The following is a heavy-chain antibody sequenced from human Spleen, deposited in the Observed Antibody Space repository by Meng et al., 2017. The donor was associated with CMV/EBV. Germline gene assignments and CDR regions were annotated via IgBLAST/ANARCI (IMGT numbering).Heavy chain of an antibody. V-gene: IGHV4-31*02. Sequence: TVSGGSISGGGCYWSWVRQCPRKGLEWIGYIYGSGNTYYNPSLKNRVTISVDTSKNQFSLKVNSVTAADTAVYYCARVQWLVYYFDYWGQGTLVTVSS. CDR2: IYGSGNT. CDR1: GGSISGGGCY. CDR3: ARVQWLVYYFDY. J-gene: IGHJ4*02. D-gene: IGHD6-19*01.